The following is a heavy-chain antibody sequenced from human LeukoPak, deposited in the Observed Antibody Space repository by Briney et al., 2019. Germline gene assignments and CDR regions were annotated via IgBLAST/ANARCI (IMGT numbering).Heavy chain of an antibody. Sequence: GASVKVSCKASGYTFTSYDINWVRQATGQGLEWMGWMNPNSGNTGYAQKFQGRVTMTRNTSISTAYMELSSLRSEDTAVCYCARSYSGYDPLHFDYWGQGTLVTVSS. CDR2: MNPNSGNT. D-gene: IGHD5-12*01. J-gene: IGHJ4*02. CDR3: ARSYSGYDPLHFDY. CDR1: GYTFTSYD. V-gene: IGHV1-8*01.